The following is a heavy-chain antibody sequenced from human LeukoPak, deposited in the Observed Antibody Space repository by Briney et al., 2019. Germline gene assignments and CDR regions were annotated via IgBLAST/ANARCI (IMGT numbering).Heavy chain of an antibody. CDR2: IYYSGTT. Sequence: SETLSLTCTVSGGSISYYCWSWIRQSPGKGLEWIGYIYYSGTTNYNPSLKSRVTISVDTSKNQFSLQLRSVTAADSAVYYCAREDPQTRVPEGMDVWGQGTTVTVSS. CDR1: GGSISYYC. V-gene: IGHV4-59*01. CDR3: AREDPQTRVPEGMDV. D-gene: IGHD4/OR15-4a*01. J-gene: IGHJ6*02.